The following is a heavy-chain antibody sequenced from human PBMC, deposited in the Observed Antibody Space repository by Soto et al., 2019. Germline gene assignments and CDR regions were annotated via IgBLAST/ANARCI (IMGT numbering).Heavy chain of an antibody. Sequence: EVQLVESGGGLVQPGGSLRLSCAASGFTVSSNYMNWVRQAPGKGLEWVSVIYSGGGTYYADSVKGRFTISRNNSKNRVCLQMTSLTTGNTAVYTCAGEGFSDDVYDFDISDTGTRVPVS. CDR1: GFTVSSNY. J-gene: IGHJ3*02. CDR3: AGEGFSDDVYDFDI. D-gene: IGHD3-16*01. V-gene: IGHV3-66*01. CDR2: IYSGGGT.